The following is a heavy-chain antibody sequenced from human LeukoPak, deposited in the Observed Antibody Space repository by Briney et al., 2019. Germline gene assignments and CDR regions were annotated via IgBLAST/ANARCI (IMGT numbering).Heavy chain of an antibody. J-gene: IGHJ3*02. CDR1: GFTFRDYY. Sequence: GGSLRLSCAASGFTFRDYYMTWIRQAPGKGLEWVSYITSSGSNVYYPDSAKGRFTISRDNAKNSLYLQMSNLRADDTAVYYCARTYPDSFDIWGQGTMVTVSS. CDR3: ARTYPDSFDI. CDR2: ITSSGSNV. V-gene: IGHV3-11*01.